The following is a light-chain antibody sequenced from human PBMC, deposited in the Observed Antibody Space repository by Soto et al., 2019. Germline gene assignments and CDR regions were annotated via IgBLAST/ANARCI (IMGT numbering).Light chain of an antibody. J-gene: IGKJ2*01. V-gene: IGKV4-1*01. CDR1: QSVLYSSNSKNY. Sequence: DIVMTQSPDSLAESLGERATIKCKSSQSVLYSSNSKNYLAFYQQKPGQPPKSLVYWACTLDSGVPDRFSGSGPGPDFTLAISSLQADDVAVYYGQQYYGPKSTFGQGTKLEIK. CDR3: QQYYGPKST. CDR2: WAC.